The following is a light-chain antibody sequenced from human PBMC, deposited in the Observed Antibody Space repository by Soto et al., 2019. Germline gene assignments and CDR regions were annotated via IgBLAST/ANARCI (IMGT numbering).Light chain of an antibody. V-gene: IGKV3D-15*01. J-gene: IGKJ1*01. CDR2: GAS. CDR3: QQYKNWLTWT. Sequence: EIGMTQSPATLSVSPGERATLSCRASQSVSSNLAWYQQKPGQAPRLLIYGASSRATGIPDRFSGSGSGTDFTLTISRLEPEDFAVYYCQQYKNWLTWTFGQGTKVDI. CDR1: QSVSSN.